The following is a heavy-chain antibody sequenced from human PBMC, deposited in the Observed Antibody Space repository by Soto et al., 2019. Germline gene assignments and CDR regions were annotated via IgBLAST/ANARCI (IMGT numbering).Heavy chain of an antibody. CDR3: ARAPDYYNSSGYYYRAYFDY. CDR1: GYSINSGGYY. D-gene: IGHD3-22*01. CDR2: IYYSGST. V-gene: IGHV4-31*03. Sequence: SETLSLTCTVSGYSINSGGYYWTWIRQHPGKGLEWIGFIYYSGSTYYNPSLKSRVTISVDTSKNQFSLELSSVTAADTAVYYCARAPDYYNSSGYYYRAYFDYWGQGTQVTVSS. J-gene: IGHJ4*02.